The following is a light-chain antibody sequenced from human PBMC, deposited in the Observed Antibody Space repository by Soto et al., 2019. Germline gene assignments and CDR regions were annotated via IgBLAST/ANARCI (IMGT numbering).Light chain of an antibody. V-gene: IGKV1-5*03. CDR3: QQYNSYRRT. Sequence: DIQVTQSPSTLSASVGDRVTITCRASQSISSCLAWYQQKPGKAPKLLIYKASSLESGVPTRFSGGRSGTEFTLTISRLQPDDFATYYCQQYNSYRRTFGQGTKVEIK. CDR1: QSISSC. CDR2: KAS. J-gene: IGKJ1*01.